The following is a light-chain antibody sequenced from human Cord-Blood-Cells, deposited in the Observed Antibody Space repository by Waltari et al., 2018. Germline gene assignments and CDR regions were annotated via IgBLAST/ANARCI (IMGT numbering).Light chain of an antibody. J-gene: IGKJ2*03. CDR1: QSLLHSNGYNY. CDR2: LGS. Sequence: IVMTQSPLSLPVTPGERASISCRSSQSLLHSNGYNYLDWYLQKPGQSPQLLIYLGSNRASGVPDRFSGSGSGTDFTLKISRVEAEDVGVYYCMQALQTPYSFGQGTKLEIK. CDR3: MQALQTPYS. V-gene: IGKV2-28*01.